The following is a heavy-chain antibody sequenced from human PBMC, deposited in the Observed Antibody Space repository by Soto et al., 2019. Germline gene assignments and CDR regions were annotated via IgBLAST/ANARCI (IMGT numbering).Heavy chain of an antibody. CDR2: TYYSGST. V-gene: IGHV4-61*01. CDR3: ARGIEGWYQGRYYYGMDV. J-gene: IGHJ6*02. Sequence: SETLSLTCTVSGGSVSSGIYYWSWIRQPPGKGLEWIGYTYYSGSTNYNPSLKSRVTISVDTSKNQFSLKLSSVTAADTAVYYCARGIEGWYQGRYYYGMDVWGQGTTVTVSS. CDR1: GGSVSSGIYY. D-gene: IGHD6-19*01.